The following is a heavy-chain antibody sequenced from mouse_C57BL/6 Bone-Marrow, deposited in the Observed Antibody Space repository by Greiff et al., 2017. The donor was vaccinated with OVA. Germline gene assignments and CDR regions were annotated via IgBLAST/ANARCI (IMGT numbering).Heavy chain of an antibody. Sequence: QVQLQQSGAELVMPGASVKLSCKASGYTFTSYWMHWVKQRPGQGLEWIGEIDPSDSYTNYNQKFKGKSTLTVDKSSSTAYMQLSSLTSEDSAVYYCARIGSNFDYWGQGTTLTVSS. CDR3: ARIGSNFDY. V-gene: IGHV1-69*01. J-gene: IGHJ2*01. D-gene: IGHD2-2*01. CDR1: GYTFTSYW. CDR2: IDPSDSYT.